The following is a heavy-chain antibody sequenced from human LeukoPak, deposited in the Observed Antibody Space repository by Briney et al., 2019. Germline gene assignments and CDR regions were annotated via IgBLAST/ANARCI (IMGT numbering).Heavy chain of an antibody. CDR2: INHSGST. J-gene: IGHJ4*02. D-gene: IGHD6-19*01. CDR1: GGSFSGYY. Sequence: SETLSLTCAVYGGSFSGYYWSWIRQPPGKGLEWIGEINHSGSTNYNPSLKSRVTISVDTSKNQFFLKLSSVTAADTAVYYCARVSSGYSSGWHYYFDYWGQGTLVTVSS. V-gene: IGHV4-34*01. CDR3: ARVSSGYSSGWHYYFDY.